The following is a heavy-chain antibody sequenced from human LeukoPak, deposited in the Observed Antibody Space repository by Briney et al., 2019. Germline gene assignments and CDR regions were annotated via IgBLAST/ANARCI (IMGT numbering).Heavy chain of an antibody. CDR1: GFTLSNYW. D-gene: IGHD6-13*01. Sequence: GGSLRLTCTASGFTLSNYWMSWVRQTPEKGLEWVANIKQDESEKVYVGSVKGRFTISRDNAKSSLYLQMSGLRADDTAVYYCARDPYSNTWSYGMDIWGQGTTVIVSS. V-gene: IGHV3-7*05. CDR3: ARDPYSNTWSYGMDI. CDR2: IKQDESEK. J-gene: IGHJ6*02.